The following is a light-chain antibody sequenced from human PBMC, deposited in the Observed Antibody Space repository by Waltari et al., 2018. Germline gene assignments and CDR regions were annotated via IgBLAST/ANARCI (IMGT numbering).Light chain of an antibody. CDR2: GAS. V-gene: IGKV3-15*01. CDR1: QSVSNN. J-gene: IGKJ3*01. Sequence: EIVMTQSPVTLSVSPGARATLSCRASQSVSNNLAWYQQKPGQAPRLLIYGASTRASGIPARFSGSGSGTEFTLTISSLQSEDFAVYFCQQYNNWPPNTFGPGTKVDFK. CDR3: QQYNNWPPNT.